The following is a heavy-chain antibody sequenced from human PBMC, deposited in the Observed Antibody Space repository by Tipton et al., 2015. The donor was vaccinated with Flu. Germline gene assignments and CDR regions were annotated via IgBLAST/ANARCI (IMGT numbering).Heavy chain of an antibody. Sequence: QSGAEVKKPGSSVKVSCKASGGTFSSYAISWVRQAPGQGLEWMGGIIPIFGTANYAQKFQGRVTITADESTSTAYMELSSLRSEDTAVYYCARARGAYYYDSSGYRRAFDIWGQGTMDTVSS. J-gene: IGHJ3*02. CDR1: GGTFSSYA. CDR2: IIPIFGTA. D-gene: IGHD3-22*01. CDR3: ARARGAYYYDSSGYRRAFDI. V-gene: IGHV1-69*01.